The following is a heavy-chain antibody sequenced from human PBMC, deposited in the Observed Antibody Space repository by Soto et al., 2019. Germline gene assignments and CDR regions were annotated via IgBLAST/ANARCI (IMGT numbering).Heavy chain of an antibody. V-gene: IGHV2-5*01. CDR2: IYWNDDK. J-gene: IGHJ3*02. CDR3: AHSAMVRGVIPDAFDI. D-gene: IGHD3-10*01. CDR1: GFSLSTSGVG. Sequence: QITLKESGPPLVKPTQTLTLTCTFSGFSLSTSGVGVGWIRQPPGKALAWLALIYWNDDKRYSPSLKSRLTITKDTSKKQVVLTMTIMDPVDTAKYYCAHSAMVRGVIPDAFDIWGQGTMVNVSS.